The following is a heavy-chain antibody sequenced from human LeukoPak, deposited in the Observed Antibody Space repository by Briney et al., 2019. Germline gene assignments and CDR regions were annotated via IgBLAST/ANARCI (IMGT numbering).Heavy chain of an antibody. CDR2: IWYDESNK. J-gene: IGHJ5*02. CDR3: ARDGYDILTGYPHDNWFDP. D-gene: IGHD3-9*01. V-gene: IGHV3-33*01. Sequence: PGRSLRLSCAASGFTFSSYGMHWVRQAPGKGLEWVAVIWYDESNKYYADSVKGRFTISRDNSKNTLYLQMNSLRAEDTAVYYCARDGYDILTGYPHDNWFDPWGQGTLVTVSS. CDR1: GFTFSSYG.